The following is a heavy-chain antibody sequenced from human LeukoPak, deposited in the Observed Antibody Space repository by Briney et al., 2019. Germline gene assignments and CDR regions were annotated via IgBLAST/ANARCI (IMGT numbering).Heavy chain of an antibody. Sequence: SVKVSCKASGGTFSSYAISWVRQAPGQGLEWMGGIIRIFGTANYAQKFQGRVTITADESTSTAYMELSSLRSEDTAVYYCAGARGLLKAHFDYWGQGTLVTVSS. CDR2: IIRIFGTA. D-gene: IGHD2-21*01. CDR3: AGARGLLKAHFDY. V-gene: IGHV1-69*13. CDR1: GGTFSSYA. J-gene: IGHJ4*02.